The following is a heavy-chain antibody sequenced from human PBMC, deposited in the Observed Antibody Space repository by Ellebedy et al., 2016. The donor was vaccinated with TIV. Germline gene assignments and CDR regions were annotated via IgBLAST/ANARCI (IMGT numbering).Heavy chain of an antibody. J-gene: IGHJ4*02. Sequence: ASVKVSCKASGYTFSSYTVHWVRQAPGQGLEWMGWISAYNGNTNYAQNLQGRVTMTTDTSTSTAYMELRSLRSDDTAVYYCARELYAGAHYCSDYWGQGTLVTVSS. D-gene: IGHD2-15*01. CDR3: ARELYAGAHYCSDY. CDR2: ISAYNGNT. CDR1: GYTFSSYT. V-gene: IGHV1-18*01.